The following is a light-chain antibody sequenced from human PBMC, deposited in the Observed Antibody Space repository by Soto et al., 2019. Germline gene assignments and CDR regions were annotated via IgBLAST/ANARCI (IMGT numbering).Light chain of an antibody. CDR2: DVS. CDR1: SSDVGGYNY. CDR3: SSYTSSSTRGV. V-gene: IGLV2-14*01. Sequence: QSALTQPASLSVSPGQSITISCTGTSSDVGGYNYVSWYQQHPGKAPKLMIYDVSNRPSGVSNRFSGSKSGNTASLTTSGLQAEDEADYYCSSYTSSSTRGVFGTGTKVT. J-gene: IGLJ1*01.